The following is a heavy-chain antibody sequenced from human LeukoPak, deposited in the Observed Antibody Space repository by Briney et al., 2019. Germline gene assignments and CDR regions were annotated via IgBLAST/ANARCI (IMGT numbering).Heavy chain of an antibody. Sequence: SETLSLTCAVYGGSFSHHWIWIRQPPGKGLEWIGEINHSGSTSYNPSPKSRVTISVDTSKYQFSLKLRSVTAADTAVYYCARHDAVAGTVYWGQGTLVTVSS. CDR1: GGSFSHH. CDR2: INHSGST. J-gene: IGHJ4*02. V-gene: IGHV4-34*01. D-gene: IGHD6-19*01. CDR3: ARHDAVAGTVY.